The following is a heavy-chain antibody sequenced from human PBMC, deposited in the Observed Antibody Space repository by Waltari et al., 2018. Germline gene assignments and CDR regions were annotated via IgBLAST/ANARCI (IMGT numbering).Heavy chain of an antibody. CDR1: GYIFSTST. Sequence: EVQLLESGGGLVQPGGSLGLSCAASGYIFSTSTLTWVRQAPGKGLEWVSVFHGGGDTDYADSVKGRFTISRDNSKNMLYLQMNSLGPEDTAVYYCAKGFDRASFDYWGQGALVTVSP. D-gene: IGHD3-22*01. CDR3: AKGFDRASFDY. V-gene: IGHV3-23*03. J-gene: IGHJ4*02. CDR2: FHGGGDT.